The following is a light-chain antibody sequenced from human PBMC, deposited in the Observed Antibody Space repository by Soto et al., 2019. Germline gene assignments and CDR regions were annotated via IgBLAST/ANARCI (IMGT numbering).Light chain of an antibody. CDR3: SSYTSSTTRV. J-gene: IGLJ1*01. CDR2: DVY. CDR1: RGDIGGYNY. V-gene: IGLV2-14*03. Sequence: QSALTQPASVSASPGQSITISCTGTRGDIGGYNYVSWYQQHPGKAPKLMIYDVYHRPSGVSNRFSASKSGNTASLTISGLQAEDEADYYCSSYTSSTTRVFGTGTKGTVL.